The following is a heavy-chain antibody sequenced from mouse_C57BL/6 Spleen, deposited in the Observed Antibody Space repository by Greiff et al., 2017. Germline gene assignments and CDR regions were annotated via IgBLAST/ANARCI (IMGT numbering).Heavy chain of an antibody. CDR3: ARDKGLRAWFAY. V-gene: IGHV5-17*01. CDR2: ISSGSSTI. D-gene: IGHD2-4*01. CDR1: GFTFSDYG. J-gene: IGHJ3*01. Sequence: EVKLVESGGGLVKPGGSLKLSCAASGFTFSDYGMHWVRQAPEKGLEWVAYISSGSSTIYYADTVKGRFTISRDNAKNTLFLQMTSLRSEDTAMYYCARDKGLRAWFAYWGQGTLVTVSA.